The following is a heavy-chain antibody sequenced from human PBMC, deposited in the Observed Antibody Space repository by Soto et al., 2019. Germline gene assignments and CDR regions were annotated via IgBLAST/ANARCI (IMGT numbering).Heavy chain of an antibody. D-gene: IGHD6-6*01. J-gene: IGHJ5*02. CDR2: INAHSGGT. CDR1: GFSFTGYY. CDR3: AKDFTRQLAYWLDP. Sequence: ASVKVSCKASGFSFTGYYIHWLRQAPGQGLEWMGWINAHSGGTEYAQKFQGRVTLTRDTAIATAYLTLTSLTSDDTALYYCAKDFTRQLAYWLDPWGQGTQVTVYS. V-gene: IGHV1-2*02.